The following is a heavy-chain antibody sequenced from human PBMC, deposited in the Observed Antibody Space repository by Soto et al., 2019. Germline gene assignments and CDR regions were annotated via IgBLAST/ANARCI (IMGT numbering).Heavy chain of an antibody. J-gene: IGHJ4*02. CDR1: VSIFHNYG. CDR2: ISAYNYNT. Sequence: XSVKVSCKASVSIFHNYGKSLVRQAPGQGLEWMGRISAYNYNTHYAQNFGGRVTMTTDTSTSTAYMYLRSLRSDDSAIYYCARLTGEFRLVLDDWGQGTQVTVSS. CDR3: ARLTGEFRLVLDD. V-gene: IGHV1-18*01. D-gene: IGHD3-10*01.